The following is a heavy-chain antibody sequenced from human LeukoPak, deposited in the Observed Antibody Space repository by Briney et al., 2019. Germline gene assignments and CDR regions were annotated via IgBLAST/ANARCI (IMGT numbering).Heavy chain of an antibody. CDR2: INESGST. CDR3: ASRIGRYNYYFGMDV. D-gene: IGHD1-26*01. CDR1: GGPFDHYY. J-gene: IGHJ6*02. V-gene: IGHV4-34*01. Sequence: SETLSLTCTVHGGPFDHYYWTWIRQSPGMGLEWIGEINESGSTNYYPSLQSRVTISVDTSKNHLFLKMTSVTAADTAMYYCASRIGRYNYYFGMDVWGQGTTVTVSS.